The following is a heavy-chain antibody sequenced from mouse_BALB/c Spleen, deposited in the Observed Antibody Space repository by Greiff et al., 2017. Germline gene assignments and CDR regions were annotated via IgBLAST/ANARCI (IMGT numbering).Heavy chain of an antibody. CDR1: GYTFTEYI. Sequence: QVQLQQSGAGLVKPGASVKLSCKASGYTFTEYIIHWVKQRSGQGLEWIGWFYPGSGSIKYNEKFKDKATLTADKSSSTVYMELSRLTSEDSAVYVCARHEEAMGNYETNVFAYWGQGTLVTVSA. D-gene: IGHD2-1*01. CDR3: ARHEEAMGNYETNVFAY. J-gene: IGHJ3*01. V-gene: IGHV1-62-2*01. CDR2: FYPGSGSI.